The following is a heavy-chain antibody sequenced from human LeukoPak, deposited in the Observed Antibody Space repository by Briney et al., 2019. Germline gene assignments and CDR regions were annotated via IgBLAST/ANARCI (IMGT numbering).Heavy chain of an antibody. V-gene: IGHV3-74*01. D-gene: IGHD5-18*01. CDR3: ASKRLYSYGRLDY. CDR1: GFTFSSHW. Sequence: GGSLRLSCAASGFTFSSHWMHWVRQAPGKGLVWISRIVNDGSGATYVDSVKGRFTISRDNAKNSLYLQMNSLRAEDTAVYYCASKRLYSYGRLDYWGQGTLVTVSS. J-gene: IGHJ4*02. CDR2: IVNDGSGA.